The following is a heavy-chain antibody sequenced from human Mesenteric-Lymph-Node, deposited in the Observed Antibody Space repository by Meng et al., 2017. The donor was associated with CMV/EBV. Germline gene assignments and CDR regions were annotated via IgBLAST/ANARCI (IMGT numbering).Heavy chain of an antibody. D-gene: IGHD1-26*01. Sequence: GGSLRLSCKGSGYSFTSYWIGWVRQMPGKGLEWMGIIYPGDSDTRYSPSFQGQVTISADKSISTAYLQWSSLQASDTAMYYCASKTGSGSYLVWGQGTLVTVSS. J-gene: IGHJ4*02. V-gene: IGHV5-51*01. CDR1: GYSFTSYW. CDR3: ASKTGSGSYLV. CDR2: IYPGDSDT.